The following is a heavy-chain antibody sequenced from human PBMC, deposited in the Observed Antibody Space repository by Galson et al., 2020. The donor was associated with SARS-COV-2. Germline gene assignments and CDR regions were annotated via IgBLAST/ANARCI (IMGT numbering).Heavy chain of an antibody. CDR3: AKDLEYSSGWYFDY. D-gene: IGHD6-19*01. J-gene: IGHJ4*02. CDR2: IPYYGSDK. Sequence: GGSLRLSCAASGFTFSGYGMHWVRPAPGKGLEWVAFIPYYGSDKYYANSVKGRFTISRDNSKNTLHLQMTSLRADDTAVYYCAKDLEYSSGWYFDYWGQGTLVTVSS. V-gene: IGHV3-30*02. CDR1: GFTFSGYG.